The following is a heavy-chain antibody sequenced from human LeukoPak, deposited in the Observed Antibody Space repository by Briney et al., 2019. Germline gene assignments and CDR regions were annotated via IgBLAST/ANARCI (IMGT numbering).Heavy chain of an antibody. CDR3: ARHNNYDYIWGSYRPTGGFDY. Sequence: PSETLSLTCTVSGGSISSGDSYWTWIRQPPGKGLEWIGNIYYSGSTYYNPSLKSRVIISVDTSKNQFPLKLSSVTAADTALYYCARHNNYDYIWGSYRPTGGFDYWGQGTLVTVSS. D-gene: IGHD3-16*02. J-gene: IGHJ4*02. V-gene: IGHV4-30-4*01. CDR2: IYYSGST. CDR1: GGSISSGDSY.